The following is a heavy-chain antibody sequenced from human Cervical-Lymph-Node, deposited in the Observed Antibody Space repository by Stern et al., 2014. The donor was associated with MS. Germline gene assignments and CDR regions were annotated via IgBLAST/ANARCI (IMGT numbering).Heavy chain of an antibody. V-gene: IGHV3-23*04. CDR3: ARGFHADF. J-gene: IGHJ4*02. Sequence: EVQLEESGGGLVQPGGSLRLSCAASGFTFNNFAMTWVRQAPGKGLEWVSSISGNVGGTYYADSVKGRFTISRDNSKNALYLQVDGLRGEDTAVYYCARGFHADFWGRGTLVTVSS. CDR2: ISGNVGGT. CDR1: GFTFNNFA.